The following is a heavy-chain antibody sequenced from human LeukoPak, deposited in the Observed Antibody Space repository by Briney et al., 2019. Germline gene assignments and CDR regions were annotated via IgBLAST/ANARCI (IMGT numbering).Heavy chain of an antibody. D-gene: IGHD2-8*01. J-gene: IGHJ3*02. Sequence: GGSLRLSCAASGFTFSSYSMNWVRQAPGKGLEWVSSISSSSSYIYYADSVKGRFTISRDNAKNSLYLQMNSLRAEDTAVYYCARDGRWIVLMVYAISDAFDIWGQGTMVTVSS. CDR2: ISSSSSYI. CDR3: ARDGRWIVLMVYAISDAFDI. CDR1: GFTFSSYS. V-gene: IGHV3-21*01.